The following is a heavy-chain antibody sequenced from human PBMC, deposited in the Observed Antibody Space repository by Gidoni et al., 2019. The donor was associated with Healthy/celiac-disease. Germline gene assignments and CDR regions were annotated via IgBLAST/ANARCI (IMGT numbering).Heavy chain of an antibody. CDR2: INAGNGNT. CDR3: ARDPYSSSLEYYMDV. CDR1: GYTVTSYA. D-gene: IGHD6-13*01. Sequence: QVQLVQSGAEVKKTGASVKVSCKASGYTVTSYAMHWVRQAPGQRLEWMGGINAGNGNTKYSQKFQGRVTLTRDTSASTAYMELSSLRSDDTAVYYCARDPYSSSLEYYMDVWGKGTTVTVSS. J-gene: IGHJ6*03. V-gene: IGHV1-3*01.